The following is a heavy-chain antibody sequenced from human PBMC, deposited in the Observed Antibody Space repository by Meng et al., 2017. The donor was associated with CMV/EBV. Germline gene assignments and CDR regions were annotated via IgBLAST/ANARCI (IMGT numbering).Heavy chain of an antibody. Sequence: GESLKISCAASGFTFSDYYMSWIRQAPGKGLEWVSYISSSGSTIYYADSVKGRFTISRDNAKYSLYLQMKNLRAQDTAVYYCASTPQYYSDGSGYLVSGGNWGQGTLVTVSS. CDR2: ISSSGSTI. CDR1: GFTFSDYY. D-gene: IGHD3-22*01. J-gene: IGHJ4*02. CDR3: ASTPQYYSDGSGYLVSGGN. V-gene: IGHV3-11*04.